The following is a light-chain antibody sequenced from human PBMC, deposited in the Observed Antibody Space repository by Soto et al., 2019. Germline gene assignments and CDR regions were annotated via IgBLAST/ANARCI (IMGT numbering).Light chain of an antibody. Sequence: DIVMTQSPDSLAVSLGERATINCKSSQSVFYSSNNKNSLAWYQQKPGQPPKLLIYWASTRESGVPDRFSGSGSGTDVTLTISNLQAEDVAVYYCQHSYSTPLTFGGGTKVEMK. CDR3: QHSYSTPLT. CDR2: WAS. CDR1: QSVFYSSNNKNS. V-gene: IGKV4-1*01. J-gene: IGKJ4*01.